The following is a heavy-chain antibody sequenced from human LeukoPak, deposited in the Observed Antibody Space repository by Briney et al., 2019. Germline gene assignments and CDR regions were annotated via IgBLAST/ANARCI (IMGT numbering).Heavy chain of an antibody. CDR3: AQSYCSGDNCYGRENWFDP. J-gene: IGHJ5*02. V-gene: IGHV1-24*01. D-gene: IGHD2-15*01. CDR2: FDPEDGET. Sequence: PGASVKVPCKVSGYTLTELSMHWVRQAPGKGLEWMGGFDPEDGETIYAQSFQGRVTMTRDASTSTVYMDLSSLRSEDTAVYYCAQSYCSGDNCYGRENWFDPWGQGTLVTVSP. CDR1: GYTLTELS.